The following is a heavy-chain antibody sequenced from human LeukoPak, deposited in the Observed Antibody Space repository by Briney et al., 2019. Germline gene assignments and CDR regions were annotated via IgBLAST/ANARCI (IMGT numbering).Heavy chain of an antibody. CDR1: GYSFTSYW. J-gene: IGHJ4*02. Sequence: GESLKISCKGSGYSFTSYWIGWVRQAPGQGIEWMGWISAYNGNTNYAQKLQGRVTMTTDTSTSTAYMELRSLRSGDTAVYYCARDNYSSSWIPFDYWGQGTLVTVSS. V-gene: IGHV1-18*04. D-gene: IGHD6-13*01. CDR2: ISAYNGNT. CDR3: ARDNYSSSWIPFDY.